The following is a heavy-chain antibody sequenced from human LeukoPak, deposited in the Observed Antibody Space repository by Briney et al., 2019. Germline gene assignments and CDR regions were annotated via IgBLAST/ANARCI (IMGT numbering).Heavy chain of an antibody. CDR1: GYTFTSYD. J-gene: IGHJ2*01. Sequence: GALVKVSCKASGYTFTSYDINWVRQATGQGLEWMGWMNPNSGNTGYAQKFQGRVTMTRNTSISTAYMELSSLRSEDTAVYYCARGDSSGWWAYWYFDLWGRGTLVTVSS. CDR2: MNPNSGNT. CDR3: ARGDSSGWWAYWYFDL. D-gene: IGHD6-19*01. V-gene: IGHV1-8*01.